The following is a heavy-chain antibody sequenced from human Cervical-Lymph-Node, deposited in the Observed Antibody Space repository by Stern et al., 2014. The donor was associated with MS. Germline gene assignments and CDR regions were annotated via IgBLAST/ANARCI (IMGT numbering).Heavy chain of an antibody. V-gene: IGHV5-51*01. J-gene: IGHJ4*02. CDR2: ILPGDSDT. CDR3: ARHHGRSPTPFDS. D-gene: IGHD5-24*01. Sequence: EVQLVQSEAEVKKPGESLKISCKASRDSFTHYWIGWVRQMPGKGLEWMGIILPGDSDTKSSPSFEAQVTFSVDRSTSTASLQWSSLKASDTAIYYCARHHGRSPTPFDSWGQGTRVTVSS. CDR1: RDSFTHYW.